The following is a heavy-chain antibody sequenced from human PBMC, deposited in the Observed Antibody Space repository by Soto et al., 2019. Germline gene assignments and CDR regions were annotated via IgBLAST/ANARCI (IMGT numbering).Heavy chain of an antibody. CDR1: GFTFSSYS. J-gene: IGHJ4*02. V-gene: IGHV3-21*01. D-gene: IGHD6-6*01. CDR3: ARGPDSSSSDY. CDR2: ISSSSSYI. Sequence: VGSLRLSCAASGFTFSSYSMNWVRQAPGKGLECVSSISSSSSYIYYADSVKGRFTISRDNAKNSLYLQMNSLRAEDTAVYYCARGPDSSSSDYWGQGTLVTVSS.